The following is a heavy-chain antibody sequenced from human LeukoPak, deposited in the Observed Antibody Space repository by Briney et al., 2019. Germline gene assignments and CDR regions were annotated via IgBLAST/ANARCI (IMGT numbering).Heavy chain of an antibody. Sequence: GGSLRLSCAASGFTFSKYAMNWVRQLPGKGLEWVSVISGSGATSSYADSVQGRFTISRDNSKNTVYLQMNSLRPEDTAVYYCAKDRIVLTVYAFDSWGQGSLVTVSS. CDR1: GFTFSKYA. V-gene: IGHV3-23*01. J-gene: IGHJ4*02. D-gene: IGHD2-8*01. CDR3: AKDRIVLTVYAFDS. CDR2: ISGSGATS.